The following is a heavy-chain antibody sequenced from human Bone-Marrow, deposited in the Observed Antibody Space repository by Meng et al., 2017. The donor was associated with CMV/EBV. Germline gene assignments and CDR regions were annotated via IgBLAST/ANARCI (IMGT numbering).Heavy chain of an antibody. V-gene: IGHV1-2*02. CDR3: AREQAGDYGSGQDALDI. Sequence: VKVSCKASGYTFIGYYIHWVRQAPGQGLEWMGWIDPKSGDTNSAQKFQGRVTMTRDTSITTVYMELSSLRSDDTAVYYCAREQAGDYGSGQDALDIWGQGTMVTVSS. CDR1: GYTFIGYY. J-gene: IGHJ3*02. CDR2: IDPKSGDT. D-gene: IGHD3-10*01.